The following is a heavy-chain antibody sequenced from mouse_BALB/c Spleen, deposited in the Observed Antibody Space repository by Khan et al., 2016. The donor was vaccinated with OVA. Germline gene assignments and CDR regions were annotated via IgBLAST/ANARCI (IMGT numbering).Heavy chain of an antibody. D-gene: IGHD2-1*01. V-gene: IGHV1-5*01. J-gene: IGHJ2*01. Sequence: VQLQQSGTVLARPGASVKMSCKGSGYTFTNYWMHWVKQRPGQGLEWIGVIYPGNSDTNYNQKFKGKAKLTAVTSTSTAYMELNSLTNEDSAVYYCTRNGFGNYEKWHYWGQGTTLTVSS. CDR1: GYTFTNYW. CDR2: IYPGNSDT. CDR3: TRNGFGNYEKWHY.